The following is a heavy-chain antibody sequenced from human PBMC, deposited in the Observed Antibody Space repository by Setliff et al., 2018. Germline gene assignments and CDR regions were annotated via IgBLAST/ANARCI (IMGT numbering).Heavy chain of an antibody. CDR2: VYYSGTT. D-gene: IGHD6-19*01. CDR3: ARHKTGAVGTGEHFQH. V-gene: IGHV4-39*01. J-gene: IGHJ1*01. CDR1: VDSISSSTYY. Sequence: SDTLSLTCTVSVDSISSSTYYWGWIRQPPGKGLEWIGSVYYSGTTKYNPSLGSRVTISVDASKNQFSLKLSSVTAADTAVYYCARHKTGAVGTGEHFQHWGQGTLVTVSS.